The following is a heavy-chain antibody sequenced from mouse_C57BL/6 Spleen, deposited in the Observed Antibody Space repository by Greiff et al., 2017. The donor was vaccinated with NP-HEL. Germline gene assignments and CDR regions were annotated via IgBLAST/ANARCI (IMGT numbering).Heavy chain of an antibody. CDR3: ARSPLRSGYFDV. Sequence: QVQLQQSGAELARPGASVKLSCKASGYTFTSSGISWVKQRTGQGLEWIGEIYPRSGNTYYNEKFKGKATLTADKSSSTAYMELRSLTSEDSAVYFCARSPLRSGYFDVWGTGTTVTVSS. CDR2: IYPRSGNT. D-gene: IGHD1-1*01. J-gene: IGHJ1*03. CDR1: GYTFTSSG. V-gene: IGHV1-81*01.